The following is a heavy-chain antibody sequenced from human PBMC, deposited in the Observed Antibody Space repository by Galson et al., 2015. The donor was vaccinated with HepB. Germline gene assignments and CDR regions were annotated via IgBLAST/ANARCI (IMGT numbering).Heavy chain of an antibody. Sequence: SLRLSCAASGFTFSSYSMNWVRQAPGKGLEWVSSISSSSSYIYYADSVKGRFTISRDNAKNSLYLQMNSLRAEDTAVYYCARDPYCSGGSCWDDAFDIWGQGTMVTVSS. D-gene: IGHD2-15*01. CDR2: ISSSSSYI. CDR1: GFTFSSYS. J-gene: IGHJ3*02. V-gene: IGHV3-21*01. CDR3: ARDPYCSGGSCWDDAFDI.